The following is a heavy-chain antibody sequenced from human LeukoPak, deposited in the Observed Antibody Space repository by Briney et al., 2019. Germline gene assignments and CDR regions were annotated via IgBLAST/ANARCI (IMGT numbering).Heavy chain of an antibody. D-gene: IGHD5-12*01. CDR2: INSDGSST. CDR1: GFTFSSYW. Sequence: PGGSLRLSCAASGFTFSSYWMHWVRHAPGKGLVWVSRINSDGSSTSYADSVKGRFTISRDNAKNTLYLQMNSLRAEDTAVYYCARDKSGHSGYDWGLYYYYYMDVWGKGTTVTVSS. V-gene: IGHV3-74*01. CDR3: ARDKSGHSGYDWGLYYYYYMDV. J-gene: IGHJ6*03.